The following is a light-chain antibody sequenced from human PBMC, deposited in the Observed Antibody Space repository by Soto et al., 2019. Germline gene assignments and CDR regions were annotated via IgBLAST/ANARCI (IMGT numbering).Light chain of an antibody. J-gene: IGLJ2*01. CDR2: YDS. V-gene: IGLV3-21*04. CDR3: QVWDSSSDHPV. Sequence: SYELTQPPSVSVAPGKTASITWGGNNIGSKSVHWYQQKPGQAPVLVIYYDSDRPSGIPERFSGSNSGNTATLTISRVEAGDEADYYCQVWDSSSDHPVFGGGTKLTVL. CDR1: NIGSKS.